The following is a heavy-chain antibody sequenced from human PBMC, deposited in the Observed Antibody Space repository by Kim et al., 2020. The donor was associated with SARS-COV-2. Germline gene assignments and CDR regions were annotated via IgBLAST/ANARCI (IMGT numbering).Heavy chain of an antibody. CDR3: ARVGWSSALYGVLLWFGEFRVGDYYYGMDV. CDR2: ISAYNGNT. V-gene: IGHV1-18*01. J-gene: IGHJ6*02. Sequence: ASVKVSCKASGYTFTSYGISWVRQAPGQGLEWMGWISAYNGNTNYAQKLQGRVTMTTDTSTSTAYMELRSLRSDDTAVYYCARVGWSSALYGVLLWFGEFRVGDYYYGMDVWGQGTTVTVSS. CDR1: GYTFTSYG. D-gene: IGHD3-10*01.